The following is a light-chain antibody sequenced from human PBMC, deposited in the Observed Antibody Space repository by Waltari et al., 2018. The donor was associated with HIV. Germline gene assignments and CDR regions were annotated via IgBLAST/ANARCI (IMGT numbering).Light chain of an antibody. CDR1: NSNIGSHF. V-gene: IGLV1-51*01. CDR2: DDA. Sequence: QSVLTQPPSVSAAPGQKVTISCSGSNSNIGSHFVSWYQHFPGRAPKLLIYDDAARPSDIPDRFSGSKSGTSATLDITGLQTGDEADYYCGTWDTILVAVVLGGGTKLTVL. J-gene: IGLJ2*01. CDR3: GTWDTILVAVV.